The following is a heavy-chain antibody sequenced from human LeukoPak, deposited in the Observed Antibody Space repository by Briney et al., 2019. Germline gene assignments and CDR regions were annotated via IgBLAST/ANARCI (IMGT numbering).Heavy chain of an antibody. CDR2: VHPDGSEE. CDR1: GFSIRGYW. CDR3: AKNPLDPQHWFDP. D-gene: IGHD5-18*01. Sequence: GGSLRLSCAASGFSIRGYWMSWVRQAPGKGLEWVARVHPDGSEEHYVDSVRGRFTVSGDNAKNFLYLQMNSLRAEDTAVYYCAKNPLDPQHWFDPWGQGTLVTVSS. J-gene: IGHJ5*02. V-gene: IGHV3-7*03.